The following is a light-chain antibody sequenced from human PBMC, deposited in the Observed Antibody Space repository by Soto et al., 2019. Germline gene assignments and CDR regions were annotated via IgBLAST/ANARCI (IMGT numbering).Light chain of an antibody. V-gene: IGLV2-11*01. J-gene: IGLJ1*01. Sequence: QSALTQPRSVSGSPGQSVTISCTGTSSDVGGYNYVSWYQQHPGKAPKLMLYDVSKRPSGVPDRFSGSKSGNTASLTISGLQAEDEADYYCCSYAGSYSYVFGTGTTLTVL. CDR2: DVS. CDR1: SSDVGGYNY. CDR3: CSYAGSYSYV.